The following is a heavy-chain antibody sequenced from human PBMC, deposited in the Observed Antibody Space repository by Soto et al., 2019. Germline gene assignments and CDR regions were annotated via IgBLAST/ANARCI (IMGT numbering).Heavy chain of an antibody. V-gene: IGHV1-3*01. CDR3: ARGPGGPDGPGDY. Sequence: VQLVQSGAEVKKPGASVKVSCKASGYTFTSYAMHWVRQAPGQRLEWMGWINASNGNTKYSQKFQGRVTITRDTSASTAYMELSSLRSEDTAVYYCARGPGGPDGPGDYWGQGTLVTVSS. J-gene: IGHJ4*02. CDR1: GYTFTSYA. CDR2: INASNGNT. D-gene: IGHD2-15*01.